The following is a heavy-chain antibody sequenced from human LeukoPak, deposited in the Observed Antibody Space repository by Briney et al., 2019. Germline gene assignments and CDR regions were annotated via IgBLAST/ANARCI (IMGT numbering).Heavy chain of an antibody. Sequence: ASVKVSCKVSGYTLTELSMHWVRQAPGKGLEWMGGFDPEDGETIYAQKFQGRVTMTEDTSTDTAYMELSSLRSEDTAVYYCARGVAVAGRYYYYMDVWGKGTTVTVSS. CDR2: FDPEDGET. V-gene: IGHV1-24*01. J-gene: IGHJ6*03. CDR3: ARGVAVAGRYYYYMDV. D-gene: IGHD6-19*01. CDR1: GYTLTELS.